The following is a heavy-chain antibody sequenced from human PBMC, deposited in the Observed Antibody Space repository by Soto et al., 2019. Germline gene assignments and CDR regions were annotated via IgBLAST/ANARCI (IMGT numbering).Heavy chain of an antibody. J-gene: IGHJ6*02. CDR3: ARVFLDFVGGVAARDYYGRDV. V-gene: IGHV3-21*01. CDR2: ISSSSSYI. Sequence: PGGSLRLSCAASGFTFSSYSMNWVRQAPGKGLEWVSSISSSSSYIYYADSVKGRFTISRDNAKNSLYLQMNSLRAEDTAVYYCARVFLDFVGGVAARDYYGRDVWGQGTRVTVSS. CDR1: GFTFSSYS. D-gene: IGHD2-15*01.